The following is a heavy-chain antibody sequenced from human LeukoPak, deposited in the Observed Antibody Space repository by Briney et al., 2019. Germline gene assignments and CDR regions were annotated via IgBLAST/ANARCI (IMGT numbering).Heavy chain of an antibody. D-gene: IGHD2-8*01. V-gene: IGHV1-8*01. CDR3: ARFYCTNGVCYNFDY. CDR2: MNPNSGNT. CDR1: GYTFTSYD. J-gene: IGHJ4*02. Sequence: ASVKVTCKASGYTFTSYDINWVRQATGQGLEWMGWMNPNSGNTGYAQKFQGRVTMTRNTSISTAYMELSSLRSEDTAVYYCARFYCTNGVCYNFDYWGQGTLVTVSS.